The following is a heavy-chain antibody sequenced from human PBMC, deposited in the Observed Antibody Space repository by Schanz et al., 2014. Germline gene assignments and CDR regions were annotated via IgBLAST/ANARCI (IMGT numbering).Heavy chain of an antibody. J-gene: IGHJ6*02. CDR1: GFTFNSYA. CDR3: AKGMGFWSGGTCYDYYYYGLDV. Sequence: VQLVESGGGVVQPGRSLRLSCAASGFTFNSYAMTWVRQAPGKGLEWVSSISHSGGSKYYADSVKGRFTISRDNSENTLYLQMNSLSADDTAVFYCAKGMGFWSGGTCYDYYYYGLDVWGQGTTVTVSS. CDR2: ISHSGGSK. V-gene: IGHV3-23*04. D-gene: IGHD2-15*01.